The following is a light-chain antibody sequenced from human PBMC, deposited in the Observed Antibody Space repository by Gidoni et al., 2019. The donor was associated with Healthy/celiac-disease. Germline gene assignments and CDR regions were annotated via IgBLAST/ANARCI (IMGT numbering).Light chain of an antibody. CDR1: SGRIASNY. CDR3: QSYDSSNQV. Sequence: NFMLTQPHSVSESPGNTVTISCTRSSGRIASNYVQWYQQRPGSAPTTVIYEDNQSPSGVPDRFSGSIDSSSNSASLTISGLKTEDEADYYCQSYDSSNQVFGGGTKLTVL. CDR2: EDN. J-gene: IGLJ3*02. V-gene: IGLV6-57*04.